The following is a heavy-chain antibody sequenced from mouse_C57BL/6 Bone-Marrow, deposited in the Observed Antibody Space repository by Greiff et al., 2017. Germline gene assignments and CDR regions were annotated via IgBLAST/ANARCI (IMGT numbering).Heavy chain of an antibody. D-gene: IGHD5-5*01. CDR3: AYPKFAY. J-gene: IGHJ3*01. Sequence: VKLVESGAELARPGASVKLSCKASGYTFTSYGISWVKQRTGQGLEWIGEIYPRSGNTYYNEKFKGKATLTAYKSSSTAYMELRSLTSEDSAVYFCAYPKFAYWGQGTLVTVSA. CDR1: GYTFTSYG. V-gene: IGHV1-81*01. CDR2: IYPRSGNT.